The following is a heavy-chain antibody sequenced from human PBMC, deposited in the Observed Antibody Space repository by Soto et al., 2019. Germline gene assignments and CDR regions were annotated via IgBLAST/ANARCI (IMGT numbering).Heavy chain of an antibody. Sequence: GVSLRGTYQTSGFPVSTLSMSWIRQAPGKVLEWFSAISGSGGSTYYADSVKGRFTISRDNSNNTLYLQMNSLRAEDTVVYYCAKARDSSGYYYSYYFDYWG. CDR3: AKARDSSGYYYSYYFDY. CDR2: ISGSGGST. V-gene: IGHV3-23*01. J-gene: IGHJ4*01. D-gene: IGHD3-22*01. CDR1: GFPVSTLS.